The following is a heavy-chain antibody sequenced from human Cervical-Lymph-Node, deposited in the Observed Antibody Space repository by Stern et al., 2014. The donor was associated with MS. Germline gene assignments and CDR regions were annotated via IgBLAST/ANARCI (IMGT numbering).Heavy chain of an antibody. Sequence: QVQLVQSGAEVKKPGASVKVSCKASGYTFTGYTMHWVRQAPGQRLEWMGWINAANGNTKDSEKFLGRLTITNDASASTAYMELSSLRSEDTAIYYCARLRASGYSYGYGFDYWGQGTLVTVSS. CDR2: INAANGNT. D-gene: IGHD5-18*01. CDR3: ARLRASGYSYGYGFDY. J-gene: IGHJ4*02. V-gene: IGHV1-3*01. CDR1: GYTFTGYT.